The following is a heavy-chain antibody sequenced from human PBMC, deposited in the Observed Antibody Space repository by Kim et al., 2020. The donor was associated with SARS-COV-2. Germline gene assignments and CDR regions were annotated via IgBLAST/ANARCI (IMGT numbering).Heavy chain of an antibody. CDR2: ISSRGDYP. CDR3: AGYPSGRPGAFEY. CDR1: GFTFDAYG. V-gene: IGHV3-20*04. J-gene: IGHJ4*02. Sequence: GGSLRLSCAASGFTFDAYGMSWVRQAPGKGLEWVSGISSRGDYPGYADSVMGRFTIFRDNAKNSVYLQMDSLRAEDTAFYYCAGYPSGRPGAFEYWGQGT. D-gene: IGHD1-26*01.